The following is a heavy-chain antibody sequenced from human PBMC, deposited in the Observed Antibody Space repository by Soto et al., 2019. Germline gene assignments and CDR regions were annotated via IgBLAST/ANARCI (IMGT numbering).Heavy chain of an antibody. CDR1: GFSFSDYA. J-gene: IGHJ4*02. D-gene: IGHD6-13*01. CDR3: AKRSPYSSGWYSPIFDY. Sequence: GGSLRLSCAASGFSFSDYAMSWVRQAPGKGLEWVSVISESGGSTHYADSVRGRFTVSRDNSKNSLSLRMNSLRDEDTAVYFCAKRSPYSSGWYSPIFDYWGQGALVTVSS. CDR2: ISESGGST. V-gene: IGHV3-23*01.